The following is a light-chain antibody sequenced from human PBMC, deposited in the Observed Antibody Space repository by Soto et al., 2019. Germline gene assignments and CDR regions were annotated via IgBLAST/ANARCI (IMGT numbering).Light chain of an antibody. CDR1: QDISSY. CDR3: MQALQTQT. V-gene: IGKV1-12*01. J-gene: IGKJ1*01. CDR2: AAS. Sequence: DIQMTQSPSSVSASVGDRVTITCRASQDISSYLNWYQQKPGKAPKLLIYAASSLQSGVPSRFSGSGSGTDFTLKISRVEAEDVGVYYCMQALQTQTFGQGTKVDIK.